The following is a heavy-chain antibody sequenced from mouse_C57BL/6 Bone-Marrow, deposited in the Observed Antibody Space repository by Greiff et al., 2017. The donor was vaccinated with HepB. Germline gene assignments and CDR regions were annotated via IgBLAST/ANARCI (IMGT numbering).Heavy chain of an antibody. V-gene: IGHV1-82*01. CDR2: IYPGDGDT. CDR1: GYAFSSSW. CDR3: ARFPFYYGSSYGYFDV. J-gene: IGHJ1*03. Sequence: VQLQQSGPELVKPGASVKISCKASGYAFSSSWMNWVKQRPGKGLEWIGRIYPGDGDTNYKGKFKGKATLTADNSSSTAYMQLSSLTSEDSAVYFCARFPFYYGSSYGYFDVWGTGTTVTVSS. D-gene: IGHD1-1*01.